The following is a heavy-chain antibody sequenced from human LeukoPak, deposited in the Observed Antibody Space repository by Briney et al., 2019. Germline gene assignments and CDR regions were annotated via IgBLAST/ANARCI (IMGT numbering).Heavy chain of an antibody. CDR3: ARNLWFGESSDAFDM. J-gene: IGHJ3*02. CDR1: GYTFTSYG. CDR2: ISAYNGNT. Sequence: ASVMVSCKTSGYTFTSYGISWVRQAPGQGLEWMGWISAYNGNTNYAQKVQGRVTMTTDTSTSTAYMELRSLRSDDMAVYYCARNLWFGESSDAFDMWDQGTMVTVSS. V-gene: IGHV1-18*03. D-gene: IGHD3-10*01.